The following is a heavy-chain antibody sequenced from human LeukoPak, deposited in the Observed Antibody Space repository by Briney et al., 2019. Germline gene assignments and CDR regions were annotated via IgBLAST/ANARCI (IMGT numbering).Heavy chain of an antibody. D-gene: IGHD6-19*01. CDR2: ISYDGSNK. CDR1: GFTFSSYA. Sequence: GGSLRLSCAASGFTFSSYAMHWVRQAPGKGLEWVAVISYDGSNKYYADSVKGRFTISRDNSKNTLYLQMNSLRAEDTAVYYCARAGSSGWYEYSDYWGQGTLVTVSS. CDR3: ARAGSSGWYEYSDY. V-gene: IGHV3-30-3*01. J-gene: IGHJ4*02.